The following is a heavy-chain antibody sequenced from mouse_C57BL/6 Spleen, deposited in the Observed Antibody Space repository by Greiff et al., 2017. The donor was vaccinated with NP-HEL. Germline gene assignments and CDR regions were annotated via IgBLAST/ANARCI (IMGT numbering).Heavy chain of an antibody. CDR3: TRAYYSNYLYAMDY. D-gene: IGHD2-5*01. V-gene: IGHV5-9-1*02. CDR2: ISSGGDYI. J-gene: IGHJ4*01. CDR1: GFTFSSYA. Sequence: EVMLVESGEGLVKPGGSLKLSCAASGFTFSSYAMSWVRQTPEKRLEWVSYISSGGDYIYYADTVKGRFTISRDNARNTLYLQMSSLKSEDTAMYYCTRAYYSNYLYAMDYWGQGTSVTVSS.